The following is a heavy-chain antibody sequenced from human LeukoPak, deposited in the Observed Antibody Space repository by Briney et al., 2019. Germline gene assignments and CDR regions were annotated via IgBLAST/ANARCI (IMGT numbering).Heavy chain of an antibody. J-gene: IGHJ4*02. V-gene: IGHV4-39*01. CDR1: GGSISSSSYY. CDR3: ARLTSTCTGGSCYYYYFDY. Sequence: PSETLSLTCTVSGGSISSSSYYWGWIRQPPGKGLEWIGSIYFSGSTYYNPPLKSRVTLSVDTTKNQFSPKLTSVTSADTAVYYCARLTSTCTGGSCYYYYFDYWGQGTLVTVSS. CDR2: IYFSGST. D-gene: IGHD2-15*01.